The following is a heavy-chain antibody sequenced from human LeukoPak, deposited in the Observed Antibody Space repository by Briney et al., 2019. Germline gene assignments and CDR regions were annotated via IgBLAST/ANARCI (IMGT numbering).Heavy chain of an antibody. V-gene: IGHV3-7*01. Sequence: GGSLRLSCAASGFTFSNYWMTWVRQAPGKGLEWVASINRDGSGKFYVDSVKGRFTVSRDNAKNSLYLQMHSPRAEDTAVYYCARSDSSGTIFDYWGQGTLVTVSS. D-gene: IGHD3-22*01. CDR2: INRDGSGK. CDR3: ARSDSSGTIFDY. CDR1: GFTFSNYW. J-gene: IGHJ4*02.